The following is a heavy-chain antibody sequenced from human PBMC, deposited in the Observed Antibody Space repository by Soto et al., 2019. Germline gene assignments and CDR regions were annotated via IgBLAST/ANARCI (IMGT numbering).Heavy chain of an antibody. Sequence: QVQLVESGGGVVQPGRSLRLSCAASGFTFSSYAMHWVRQAQGKGLEWGAVISYDGSNKYYADSVKGLFTISRDNSKKTLYLQMTSLRAEDTAVYYCAREGSSWTDLLWWFDPWGQGTLVTVSS. CDR2: ISYDGSNK. CDR1: GFTFSSYA. V-gene: IGHV3-30-3*01. J-gene: IGHJ5*02. CDR3: AREGSSWTDLLWWFDP. D-gene: IGHD6-13*01.